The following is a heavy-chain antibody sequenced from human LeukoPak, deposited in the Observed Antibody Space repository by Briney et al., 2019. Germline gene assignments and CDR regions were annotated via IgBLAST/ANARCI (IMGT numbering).Heavy chain of an antibody. CDR3: ARTWIQLWSPFDY. J-gene: IGHJ4*02. Sequence: PSETLSLTCTVSGDSISGYYWSWIRQPPGKGLEWIGNIYYSGTTNHNPSLKNRVTMSVDTSKNQFSLKLSSVTAADTAVYYCARTWIQLWSPFDYWGQGTLVTVSS. CDR2: IYYSGTT. CDR1: GDSISGYY. V-gene: IGHV4-59*12. D-gene: IGHD5-18*01.